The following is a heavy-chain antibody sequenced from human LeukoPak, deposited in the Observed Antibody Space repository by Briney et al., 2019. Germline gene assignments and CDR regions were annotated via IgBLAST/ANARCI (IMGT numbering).Heavy chain of an antibody. Sequence: MPSQTLSLTCTDSGGSISSGSFYWSWIRQTAGKGLEWIGRIYPSGDSQYSPSFRSRATISLDTRNQFSLKLSSVTAADTAVYFCARGYDRNGYQSRGFDYWGQGALVNVSP. CDR2: IYPSGDS. V-gene: IGHV4-61*02. J-gene: IGHJ4*02. D-gene: IGHD3-22*01. CDR3: ARGYDRNGYQSRGFDY. CDR1: GGSISSGSFY.